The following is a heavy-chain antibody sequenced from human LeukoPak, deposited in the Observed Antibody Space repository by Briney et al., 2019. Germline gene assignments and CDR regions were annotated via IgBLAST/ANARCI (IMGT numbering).Heavy chain of an antibody. V-gene: IGHV4-39*01. J-gene: IGHJ4*02. CDR1: GGSISSSSYY. CDR3: ARHSSGWYWFDY. D-gene: IGHD6-19*01. Sequence: SETLSLTCTVSGGSISSSSYYWGWIRQPPGKGLEWIGSIYFSGSTYYNPSLKSRVTISVDTSKNQFSLKLSSVTAADTAVYYCARHSSGWYWFDYWAREPWSPSPQ. CDR2: IYFSGST.